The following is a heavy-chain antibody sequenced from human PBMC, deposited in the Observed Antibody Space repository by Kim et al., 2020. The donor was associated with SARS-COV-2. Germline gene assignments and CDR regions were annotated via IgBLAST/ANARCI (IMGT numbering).Heavy chain of an antibody. V-gene: IGHV3-66*01. J-gene: IGHJ4*02. D-gene: IGHD3-10*01. CDR3: ARTLGGYYGSVFFDY. CDR2: IYSGGST. Sequence: GGSLRLSCAASGFTVSSNYMSWVRQAPGKGLEWVSVIYSGGSTYYADSVKGRFTISRDNSKNTLYLQMNSLRAEDTAVYYCARTLGGYYGSVFFDYWGQGTLVTVSS. CDR1: GFTVSSNY.